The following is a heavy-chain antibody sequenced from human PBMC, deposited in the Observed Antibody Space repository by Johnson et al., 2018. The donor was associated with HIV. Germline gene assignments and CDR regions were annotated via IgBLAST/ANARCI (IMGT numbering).Heavy chain of an antibody. CDR2: IRYDGSNK. Sequence: QVQLVESGGGVVQPGRSLRLSCAASGFTFSSYGMHWVRQAPGKGLEWVAFIRYDGSNKYYADSVKGRFTISRDNSKNTLSLQMNSLRAEDTAVYYCASLVGSSSGEAFDIWGQGTMVTVSS. CDR1: GFTFSSYG. J-gene: IGHJ3*02. D-gene: IGHD6-6*01. V-gene: IGHV3-33*08. CDR3: ASLVGSSSGEAFDI.